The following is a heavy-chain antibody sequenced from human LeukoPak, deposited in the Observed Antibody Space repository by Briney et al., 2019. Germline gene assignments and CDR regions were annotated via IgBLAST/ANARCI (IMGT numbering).Heavy chain of an antibody. V-gene: IGHV3-53*01. Sequence: GGSLRLSCTASGFTISGTHMSWVRHGPGQGLDLVSAMYPGRTTHYADSLMGRFTVSRDDSRNTVFLHMHSLRVDDTAVYYCAKDEATSGGGLASWGQGALVTVSS. CDR2: MYPGRTT. CDR1: GFTISGTH. CDR3: AKDEATSGGGLAS. J-gene: IGHJ4*02. D-gene: IGHD3-16*01.